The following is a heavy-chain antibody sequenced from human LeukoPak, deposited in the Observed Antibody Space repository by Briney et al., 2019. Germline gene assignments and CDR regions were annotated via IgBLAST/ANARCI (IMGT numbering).Heavy chain of an antibody. D-gene: IGHD3-3*01. V-gene: IGHV3-23*01. CDR1: GFTFSTYA. CDR3: AREWSGYPHFDY. Sequence: GGSLRLSCAASGFTFSTYAMSWVRQAPGKGLEWVSLIGGSDGRTRYADSVKGRFTISRDNSKNTLYLQMNSLRAEDTAVYYCAREWSGYPHFDYWGQGTLVTVSS. CDR2: IGGSDGRT. J-gene: IGHJ4*02.